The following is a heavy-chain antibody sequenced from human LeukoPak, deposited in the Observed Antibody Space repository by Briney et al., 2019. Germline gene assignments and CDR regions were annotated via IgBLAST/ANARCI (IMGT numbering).Heavy chain of an antibody. Sequence: GGSLRLSCAASGFTFSSYAMSWVRQAPGRGLEWVSIVSDSGSSTYYADSVKGRFTISRDNSKNTLYLQMNSLRAEDSAINYCAKRVSYSSGSHFDYWGQGTLVTVSS. CDR3: AKRVSYSSGSHFDY. V-gene: IGHV3-23*01. D-gene: IGHD3-10*01. CDR2: VSDSGSST. CDR1: GFTFSSYA. J-gene: IGHJ4*02.